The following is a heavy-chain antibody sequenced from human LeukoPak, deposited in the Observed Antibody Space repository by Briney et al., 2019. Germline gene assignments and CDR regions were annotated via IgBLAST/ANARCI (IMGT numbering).Heavy chain of an antibody. J-gene: IGHJ4*02. V-gene: IGHV1-8*01. CDR3: ARNAQVTRYFDY. CDR2: MNPNSGNT. CDR1: GYTFTSYD. Sequence: GASMTVSCKASGYTFTSYDINWVRQATGQGLEWMGWMNPNSGNTGYAQKFQGRVTMTRNTSISTAYMELSSLRSEDTAVYYCARNAQVTRYFDYWGQGTLVAVSS. D-gene: IGHD5-18*01.